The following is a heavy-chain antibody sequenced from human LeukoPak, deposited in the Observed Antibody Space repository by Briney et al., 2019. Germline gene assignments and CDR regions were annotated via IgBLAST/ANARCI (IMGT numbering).Heavy chain of an antibody. V-gene: IGHV4-31*03. CDR2: IYYSGST. CDR3: ARIHPSQGEQWLVDYFDY. D-gene: IGHD6-19*01. CDR1: GGSISSGGYS. Sequence: PSETLSLTCTVSGGSISSGGYSWSWIRQHPGKGLEWIGYIYYSGSTYYNPSLKSRVTISVDTSKNQFSLKLSSVTAADTAVYYCARIHPSQGEQWLVDYFDYWGQGTLVTVSS. J-gene: IGHJ4*02.